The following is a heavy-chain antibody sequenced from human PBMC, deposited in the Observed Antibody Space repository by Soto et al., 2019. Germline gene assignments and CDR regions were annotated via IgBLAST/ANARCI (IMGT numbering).Heavy chain of an antibody. D-gene: IGHD6-19*01. J-gene: IGHJ6*03. CDR2: ISAYNGDT. Sequence: QDQLVQSGGEVKKPGASVKVSCKASGYSFTNYGITWVRQAPGQGFEWMGWISAYNGDTNYAQKLPGRGTMATGASTSTGYLELRSLRSDDTAVYYCARDRGVAPPVAGNTHYYYYMDVWGKGTTVTVSS. V-gene: IGHV1-18*01. CDR1: GYSFTNYG. CDR3: ARDRGVAPPVAGNTHYYYYMDV.